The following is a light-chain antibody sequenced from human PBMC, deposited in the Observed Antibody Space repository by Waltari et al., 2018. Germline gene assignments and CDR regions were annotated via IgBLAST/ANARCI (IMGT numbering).Light chain of an antibody. J-gene: IGLJ2*01. Sequence: QSALTQPASVSGSPGQSCTIFCTGTSNDVGGYNSVSWYQEHPGQPPRVIIYDVSDRPSGVSDRFSGSKSGNTASLTISGLQAEDEADYYCSSQSSNNVVLFGGGTKLTVL. V-gene: IGLV2-14*01. CDR3: SSQSSNNVVL. CDR1: SNDVGGYNS. CDR2: DVS.